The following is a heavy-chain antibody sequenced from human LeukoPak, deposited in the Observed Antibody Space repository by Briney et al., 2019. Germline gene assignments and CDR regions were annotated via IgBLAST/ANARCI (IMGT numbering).Heavy chain of an antibody. V-gene: IGHV3-30*14. CDR1: GFTFSSYA. D-gene: IGHD6-13*01. Sequence: GGSLRLSCAASGFTFSSYAMHWVRQAPGKGLEWVAVISYDGSNKYYADSVKGRFTISRDNSKNTLYLQMGSLRAEDMAVYYCARDRSSSSWYVSDYYYYMDVWGKGTTVTISS. CDR3: ARDRSSSSWYVSDYYYYMDV. J-gene: IGHJ6*03. CDR2: ISYDGSNK.